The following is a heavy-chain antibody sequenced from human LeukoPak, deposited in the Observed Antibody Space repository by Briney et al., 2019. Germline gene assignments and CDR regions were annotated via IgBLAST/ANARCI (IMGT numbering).Heavy chain of an antibody. CDR1: GFTFSRNW. CDR3: ARVSVRGVLPPYFDY. CDR2: IKQDGSEK. J-gene: IGHJ4*02. D-gene: IGHD3-10*01. V-gene: IGHV3-7*01. Sequence: GGSLRLSCAASGFTFSRNWMSWVRQAPGKGLEWVANIKQDGSEKYYVDSVKGRFTISRDNAKNSLYLQMNSLRAEDTAVYYCARVSVRGVLPPYFDYWGQGTLVTVSS.